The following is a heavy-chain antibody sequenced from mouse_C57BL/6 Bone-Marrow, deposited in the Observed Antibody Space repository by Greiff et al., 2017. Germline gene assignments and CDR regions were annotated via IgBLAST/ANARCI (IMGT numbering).Heavy chain of an antibody. V-gene: IGHV1-64*01. CDR1: GYTFTSYW. D-gene: IGHD2-3*01. CDR3: ADDGYYAVGFAY. J-gene: IGHJ3*01. Sequence: QVQLQQPGAELVKPGASVKLSCKASGYTFTSYWMHWVKQRPGQGLEWIGMIHPNSGSTNYNEKFKGKATVTVDKSSSTAYMQLSSLTSEDSAVYYGADDGYYAVGFAYWGQGTLVTVSA. CDR2: IHPNSGST.